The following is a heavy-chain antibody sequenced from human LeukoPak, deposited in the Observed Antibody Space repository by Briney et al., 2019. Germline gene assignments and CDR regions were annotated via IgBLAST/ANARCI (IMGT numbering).Heavy chain of an antibody. D-gene: IGHD1-26*01. J-gene: IGHJ4*02. CDR1: GGSISSYY. CDR2: IYHSGST. CDR3: ASGSYYDY. V-gene: IGHV4-38-2*02. Sequence: SETLSLTCTVSGGSISSYYWGWIRQPPGKGLEWIGSIYHSGSTYYNPSLKSRVTISVDTSKNQFSLKLSSVTAADTAVYYCASGSYYDYWGQGTLVTVSS.